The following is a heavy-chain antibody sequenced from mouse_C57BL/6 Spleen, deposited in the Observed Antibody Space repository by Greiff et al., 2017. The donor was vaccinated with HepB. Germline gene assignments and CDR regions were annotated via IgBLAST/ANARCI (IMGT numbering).Heavy chain of an antibody. V-gene: IGHV1-9*01. CDR2: ILPGSGST. CDR1: GYTFTGYW. D-gene: IGHD1-1*01. Sequence: VQLQQSGAELMKPGASVKLSCKATGYTFTGYWIEWVKQRPGHGLEWIGEILPGSGSTNYNEKFKGKATFTADTSSNTAYMQLSSLTTEDSAIYYCASGITTVVATRWYFDVWGTGTTVTVSS. CDR3: ASGITTVVATRWYFDV. J-gene: IGHJ1*03.